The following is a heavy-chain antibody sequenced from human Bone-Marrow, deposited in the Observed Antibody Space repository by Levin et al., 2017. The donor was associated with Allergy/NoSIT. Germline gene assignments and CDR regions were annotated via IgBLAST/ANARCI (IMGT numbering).Heavy chain of an antibody. CDR2: IKQDGSEK. J-gene: IGHJ4*02. Sequence: SCAASGFTFSVYWMTWVRQAPGKGLEWVANIKQDGSEKYYVDSVKGRFTISRDNAKNSLYLQMNSLRAEDTAVYYCARGRGYSGYAQGYWGQGTLVTVSS. V-gene: IGHV3-7*01. CDR1: GFTFSVYW. D-gene: IGHD5-12*01. CDR3: ARGRGYSGYAQGY.